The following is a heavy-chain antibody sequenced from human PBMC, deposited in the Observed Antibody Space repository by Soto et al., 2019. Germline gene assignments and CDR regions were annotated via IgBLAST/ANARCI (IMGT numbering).Heavy chain of an antibody. CDR2: IYYRGST. CDR1: GGSISSHY. J-gene: IGHJ6*02. V-gene: IGHV4-59*11. CDR3: ARDGREASGMDV. D-gene: IGHD1-26*01. Sequence: SETLSLTCTVSGGSISSHYWSWVRQAPGKGLEWIGHIYYRGSTTYNPSLRSRSTISVDTSNNQFSLKLNSVTTADTAVYYCARDGREASGMDVWGQGTKVTVS.